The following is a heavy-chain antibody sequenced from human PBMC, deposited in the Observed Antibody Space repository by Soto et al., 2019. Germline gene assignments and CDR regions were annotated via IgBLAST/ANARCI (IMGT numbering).Heavy chain of an antibody. CDR1: GYTFTGYY. V-gene: IGHV1-2*04. J-gene: IGHJ6*02. D-gene: IGHD3-22*01. CDR3: ARGYDSSGYYEDYYYYGMDV. CDR2: INPNSGGT. Sequence: QVQLVQSGAEVKKPGASVKVSCKASGYTFTGYYMHWVRQAPGQGLEWMGWINPNSGGTNYAQKVQGWVTMTRDTSISTAYMELSRLRSDDTAVYYCARGYDSSGYYEDYYYYGMDVWGQGTTVTVSS.